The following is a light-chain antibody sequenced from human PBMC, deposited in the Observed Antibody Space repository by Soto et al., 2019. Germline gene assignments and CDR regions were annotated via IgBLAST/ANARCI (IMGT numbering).Light chain of an antibody. J-gene: IGKJ4*01. Sequence: EIVLTQSPGTLSLSPGERATLSCRASQSVSSSYLAWYQQKPVQAPRLLIYGASSRATGSPYRFSGSWSWTDFTLTSSRLEPEDFAAYYCHQYDSSPLTFGGGTKVEIK. CDR1: QSVSSSY. CDR2: GAS. CDR3: HQYDSSPLT. V-gene: IGKV3-20*01.